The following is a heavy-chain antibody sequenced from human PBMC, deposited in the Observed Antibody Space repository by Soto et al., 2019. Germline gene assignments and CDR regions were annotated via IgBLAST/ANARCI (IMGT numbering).Heavy chain of an antibody. CDR3: AREGSSGWNGLNWFDP. CDR2: ISSNGGNT. D-gene: IGHD6-19*01. V-gene: IGHV3-64*04. Sequence: GGSLRLSCAASGFTFSSSPMHWVRQAPGKRPEYVSSISSNGGNTYYADSVKGRFTISRDNAKNSLYLQMNSLRAEDTAVYYCAREGSSGWNGLNWFDPWGQGTLVTVSS. CDR1: GFTFSSSP. J-gene: IGHJ5*02.